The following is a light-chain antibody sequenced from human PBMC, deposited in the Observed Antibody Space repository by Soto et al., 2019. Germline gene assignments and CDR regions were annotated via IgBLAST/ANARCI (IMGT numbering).Light chain of an antibody. CDR2: LEGTGKY. CDR1: SGHVSYI. CDR3: ETWANNIWV. J-gene: IGLJ3*02. Sequence: QSVLTQSSSACASLESSVKLTCTVSSGHVSYIIAWHQQQPGKAPRYLMKLEGTGKYNKGSGVSDRFSGSSSGADRYLTISDLQFEDEADYYCETWANNIWVFGGGTKLTVL. V-gene: IGLV4-60*02.